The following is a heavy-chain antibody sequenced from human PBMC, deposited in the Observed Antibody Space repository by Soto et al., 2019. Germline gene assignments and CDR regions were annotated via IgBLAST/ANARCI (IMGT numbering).Heavy chain of an antibody. CDR3: ARDMYFITAAGGGIDD. CDR1: GFTFDDNA. Sequence: EVQLVESGGGLVQPGRSLRLSCAASGFTFDDNAMHWVRQSPGKGLEWVSGISWNSGTIAYADSVKGRFTISRDNAKNPLYLQMNSVRAEDTALYYCARDMYFITAAGGGIDDWGQGTLVTVSS. D-gene: IGHD6-25*01. CDR2: ISWNSGTI. V-gene: IGHV3-9*01. J-gene: IGHJ4*02.